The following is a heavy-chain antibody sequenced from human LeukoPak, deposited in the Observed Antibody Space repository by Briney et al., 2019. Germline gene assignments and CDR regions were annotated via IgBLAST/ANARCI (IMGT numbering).Heavy chain of an antibody. CDR2: IYYTGTT. Sequence: SQTLSLTCAVSGGSISSGDYYRGWVRQPPGKGLEWTGSIYYTGTTYYNPSLKSRVTISVDTSKNQFSLRLSSVTAADTAVYYCARQNAYYYHIDVWGKGTTVTVSS. J-gene: IGHJ6*03. CDR3: ARQNAYYYHIDV. V-gene: IGHV4-39*01. CDR1: GGSISSGDYY.